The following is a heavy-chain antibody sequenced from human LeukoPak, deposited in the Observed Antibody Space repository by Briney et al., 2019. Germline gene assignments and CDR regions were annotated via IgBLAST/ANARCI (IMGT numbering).Heavy chain of an antibody. D-gene: IGHD5-18*01. Sequence: GGSLRLSCAASGFTFSSYAMHWVRQAPGKGLEWVAVISYDGSNKYYADSVKGRFTISRDNSKNTVYLQMSSLRVEDTAVYYCAKGSHSYDYWGQGALVTVSS. CDR3: AKGSHSYDY. J-gene: IGHJ4*02. CDR2: ISYDGSNK. V-gene: IGHV3-30-3*01. CDR1: GFTFSSYA.